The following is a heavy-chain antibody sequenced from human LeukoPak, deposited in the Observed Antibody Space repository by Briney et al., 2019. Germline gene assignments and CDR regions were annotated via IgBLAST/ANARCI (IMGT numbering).Heavy chain of an antibody. D-gene: IGHD6-6*01. J-gene: IGHJ3*02. Sequence: ASVKVSCKASGYTFTSYYMHWVRQAPGQGLEWMGIINPSGGSTSHAQKFQGRVTMTRDTSTSTVYMELSSLRSEDTAVYYCARASIAARSAFDIWGQGTMVTVSS. CDR3: ARASIAARSAFDI. CDR1: GYTFTSYY. V-gene: IGHV1-46*01. CDR2: INPSGGST.